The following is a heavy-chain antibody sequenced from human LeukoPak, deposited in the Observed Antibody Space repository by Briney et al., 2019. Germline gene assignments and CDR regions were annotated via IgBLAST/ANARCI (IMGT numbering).Heavy chain of an antibody. CDR1: GYRFNTYG. Sequence: EASVRVSCKASGYRFNTYGISWVRQAPGQGLEWMGWIRTDNGDTNYAPNFQGRVAMTTDTSTSTAYMELRSLRSDDTAVYYCARDHVLGSSTSCCYYFDYWGQGTLVTVSS. J-gene: IGHJ4*02. D-gene: IGHD2-2*01. CDR2: IRTDNGDT. V-gene: IGHV1-18*01. CDR3: ARDHVLGSSTSCCYYFDY.